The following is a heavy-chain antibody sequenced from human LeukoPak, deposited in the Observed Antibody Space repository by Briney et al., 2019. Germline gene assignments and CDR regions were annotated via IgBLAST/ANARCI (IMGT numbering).Heavy chain of an antibody. CDR2: ISGSGGST. D-gene: IGHD2-2*01. CDR1: GFTFSSYA. CDR3: AKEGADIVVVPAAENWFDP. Sequence: GGSLRLSCAASGFTFSSYAMSWVRQAPGKGLEWVSAISGSGGSTYYADSVKGRFTISRDNSKNTLYLQMNSLRAEDTAVYYCAKEGADIVVVPAAENWFDPWGQETLVTVSS. V-gene: IGHV3-23*01. J-gene: IGHJ5*02.